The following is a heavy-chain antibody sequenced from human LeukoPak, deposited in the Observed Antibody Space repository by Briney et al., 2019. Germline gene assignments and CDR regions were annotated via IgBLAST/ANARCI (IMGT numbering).Heavy chain of an antibody. CDR2: ISWDGNTK. Sequence: PGRSLRLSCAVSGFTFKKYAIPWVRQAPGKGLEWVAFISWDGNTKYYADSVKGRFTISRDNSQNTLDLQMNSLRAEDTAAYYCARDLSERYSTDYWGQGTLVTVSS. J-gene: IGHJ4*02. V-gene: IGHV3-30-3*01. CDR1: GFTFKKYA. D-gene: IGHD1-26*01. CDR3: ARDLSERYSTDY.